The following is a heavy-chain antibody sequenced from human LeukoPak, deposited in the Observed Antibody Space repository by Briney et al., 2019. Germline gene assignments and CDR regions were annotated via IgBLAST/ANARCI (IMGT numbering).Heavy chain of an antibody. CDR3: AGATPGYYDSSGYSK. J-gene: IGHJ4*02. D-gene: IGHD3-22*01. CDR2: IYYSGST. V-gene: IGHV4-59*13. Sequence: SGTLSLTCTVSGGSISSYYWSWIRQPPGKGLEWIGYIYYSGSTNYNPSLKSRVTISVDTSKNQFSLKLSSVTAADTAVYYCAGATPGYYDSSGYSKWGQGTLVTVSS. CDR1: GGSISSYY.